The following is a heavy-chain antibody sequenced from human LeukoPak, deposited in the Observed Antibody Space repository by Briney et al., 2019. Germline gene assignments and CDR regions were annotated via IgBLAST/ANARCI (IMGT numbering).Heavy chain of an antibody. D-gene: IGHD3-16*01. Sequence: GGSLRLSCAAPEFTFSKYAMNWVRQAPGKGLEWVSGINGSGVITFYADSVKGRFTISGDNSKNTLYLQMNSLRAEDTAIYYCAKDSSQGGDYLDSWGQGTLVTVSS. CDR3: AKDSSQGGDYLDS. J-gene: IGHJ4*02. V-gene: IGHV3-23*01. CDR1: EFTFSKYA. CDR2: INGSGVIT.